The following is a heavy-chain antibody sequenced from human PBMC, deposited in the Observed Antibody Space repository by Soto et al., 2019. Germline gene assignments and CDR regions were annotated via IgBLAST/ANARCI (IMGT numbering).Heavy chain of an antibody. CDR3: ARDGIGGTLFRGFCDY. CDR1: GSIFSGYG. CDR2: IWYDGSNK. Sequence: QKYLVESGGGVVQPGGSLRLSCVASGSIFSGYGMHWVRQAPGKGLEWVAVIWYDGSNKYYADSVKGRLTIYRDNSKNMIYRQMGSQSAEATAVYYCARDGIGGTLFRGFCDYWGEGTLVTVSS. V-gene: IGHV3-33*01. J-gene: IGHJ4*02. D-gene: IGHD1-7*01.